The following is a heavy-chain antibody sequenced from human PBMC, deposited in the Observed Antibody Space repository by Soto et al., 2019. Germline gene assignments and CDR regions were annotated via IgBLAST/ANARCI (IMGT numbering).Heavy chain of an antibody. J-gene: IGHJ3*02. CDR1: GFTFTTSA. CDR2: SVVGSGNA. CDR3: EASTYYDMWTGLYAVDI. D-gene: IGHD3-9*01. Sequence: QMQLVQSGPEVKKPGTSVKVSCKASGFTFTTSAMQWVRQARGQRLEWIGWSVVGSGNANYAQKFQERVTITRDIATTTVYMELSSLRSEDTAVYVGEASTYYDMWTGLYAVDICGQGTMVTVCS. V-gene: IGHV1-58*02.